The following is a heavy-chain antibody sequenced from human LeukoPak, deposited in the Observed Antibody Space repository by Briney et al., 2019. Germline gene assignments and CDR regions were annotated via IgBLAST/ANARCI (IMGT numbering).Heavy chain of an antibody. CDR1: GFTFSSYA. CDR3: VPQKGYGGNPLDY. Sequence: GGSLRLSCAASGFTFSSYAMNWVRQAPGKGLEWLSYISSDGSTIYYADSVKGRITISRDNARKSLYLQMNGLRAEDTAVYYCVPQKGYGGNPLDYWGQGTLVTVST. CDR2: ISSDGSTI. J-gene: IGHJ4*02. D-gene: IGHD4-23*01. V-gene: IGHV3-48*01.